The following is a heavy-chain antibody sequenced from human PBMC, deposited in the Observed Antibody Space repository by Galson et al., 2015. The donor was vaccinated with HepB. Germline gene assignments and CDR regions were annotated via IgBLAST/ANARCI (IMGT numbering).Heavy chain of an antibody. CDR1: GASISSYY. V-gene: IGHV4-59*01. D-gene: IGHD1-26*01. J-gene: IGHJ4*02. CDR3: ARYTGAVGATYYFDY. Sequence: ATMSLSYTVPGASISSYYWSWRRQPPGKRLEWIGYIYYSGSTNYNPSLKSRVTISVDTSKNQFSMKLSSVTAADTAVYYCARYTGAVGATYYFDYWGQGTLVTVSS. CDR2: IYYSGST.